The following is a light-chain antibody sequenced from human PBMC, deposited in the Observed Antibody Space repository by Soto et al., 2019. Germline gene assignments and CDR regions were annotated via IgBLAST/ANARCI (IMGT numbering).Light chain of an antibody. Sequence: QSALIQPPSVSGSPGQSVTISCTGTSSDVGSYDYVSWYQQHPGTVPKPMIYDVNTRPSGVPDRFSGSKSGNTASMTVSGLQADDEADYYCSSYAGSNVVFGGGTKLTVL. V-gene: IGLV2-8*01. CDR2: DVN. CDR1: SSDVGSYDY. CDR3: SSYAGSNVV. J-gene: IGLJ2*01.